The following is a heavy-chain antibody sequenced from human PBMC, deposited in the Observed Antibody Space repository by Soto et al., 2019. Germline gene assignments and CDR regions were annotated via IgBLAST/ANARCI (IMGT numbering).Heavy chain of an antibody. Sequence: PSEPLSLTCAVYGGSFSGYYWSWIRQLPGKGLEWIGEINHSGSTNYNPSLKSRVTISVDASKNQFSLKLSSVTAADTAVYYCARCAPTSSNYYYYYMDVWGKGTTVTVSS. V-gene: IGHV4-34*01. D-gene: IGHD1-26*01. J-gene: IGHJ6*03. CDR3: ARCAPTSSNYYYYYMDV. CDR2: INHSGST. CDR1: GGSFSGYY.